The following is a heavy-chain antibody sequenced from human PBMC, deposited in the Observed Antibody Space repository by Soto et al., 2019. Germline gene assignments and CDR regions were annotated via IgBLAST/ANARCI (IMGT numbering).Heavy chain of an antibody. CDR3: ARHARRGVVVTDYWYFDL. CDR1: GFTFSSYS. J-gene: IGHJ2*01. Sequence: EVQLVESGGGLVKPGGSLRLSCAASGFTFSSYSMNWVRQAPGKGLEWVSSISSSSSYIYYADSVKGRFTISRDNAKNSLYLQMNSLRAEDTAVYYCARHARRGVVVTDYWYFDLWGRGTLVTVSS. D-gene: IGHD2-21*02. V-gene: IGHV3-21*01. CDR2: ISSSSSYI.